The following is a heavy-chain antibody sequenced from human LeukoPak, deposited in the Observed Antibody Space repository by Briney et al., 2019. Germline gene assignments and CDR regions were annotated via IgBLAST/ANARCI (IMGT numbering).Heavy chain of an antibody. CDR3: TRGAGWLIDY. Sequence: SSETLSLTCTVSGGSISSSSYYRGWIRQPPGKGLEWIGYIHNSGTSTYNLSLKSRVTISADTSKNQFSLKLNSMTTADTAVYYCTRGAGWLIDYWGQGILVTVSS. CDR1: GGSISSSSYY. CDR2: IHNSGTS. D-gene: IGHD3-16*01. V-gene: IGHV4-61*05. J-gene: IGHJ4*02.